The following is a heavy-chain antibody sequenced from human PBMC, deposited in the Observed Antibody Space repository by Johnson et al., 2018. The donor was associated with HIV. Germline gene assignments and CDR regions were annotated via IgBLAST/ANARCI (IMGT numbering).Heavy chain of an antibody. CDR3: ATSGSHFAFDI. Sequence: QVQLVESGGGAVQPGTSLRLSCAASGFTFNRYAMHWVRQAPGKGLEWVSAISGSGGSTYYADSVKGRFTISRDNSKNTLYLQMSSLRAEDTAVYYCATSGSHFAFDIWGQGTMVTVSS. V-gene: IGHV3-NL1*01. J-gene: IGHJ3*02. D-gene: IGHD1-26*01. CDR1: GFTFNRYA. CDR2: ISGSGGST.